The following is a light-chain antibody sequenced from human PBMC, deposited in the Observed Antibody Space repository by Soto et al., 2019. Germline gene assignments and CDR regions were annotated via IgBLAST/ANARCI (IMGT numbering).Light chain of an antibody. Sequence: EIVLTQSPGTLSLSPGERATLSCRASQSVGSSYLAWYLQKPGRAPRLLIYGASDRATGIPDRFSGSGSGTDFTLIISRLEPEDFAVYYCQQYGNSPWTFGQGTKVDI. J-gene: IGKJ1*01. CDR1: QSVGSSY. CDR2: GAS. V-gene: IGKV3-20*01. CDR3: QQYGNSPWT.